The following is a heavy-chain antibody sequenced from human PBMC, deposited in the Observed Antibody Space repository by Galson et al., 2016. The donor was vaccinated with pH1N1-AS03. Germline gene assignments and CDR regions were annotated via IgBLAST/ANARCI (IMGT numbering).Heavy chain of an antibody. J-gene: IGHJ4*02. D-gene: IGHD6-19*01. CDR1: GFTFSTYA. CDR2: ISSTGSNT. CDR3: ATYTIDWYEDY. V-gene: IGHV3-23*01. Sequence: SLRLSCAVSGFTFSTYAMTWVRQAPGRGLEWVSSISSTGSNTFYADSVMGRFTISRDNSKKTLYLQMNSLRAEDTAVFYCATYTIDWYEDYWGQGTLVTVSS.